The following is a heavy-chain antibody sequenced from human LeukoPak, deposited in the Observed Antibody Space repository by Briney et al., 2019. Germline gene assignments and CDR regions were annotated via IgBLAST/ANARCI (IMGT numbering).Heavy chain of an antibody. CDR3: ARASGSYPTVYFDY. Sequence: PGGSLRLSCAASGFTFSIYAMNWVRQAPGKGLEWVSSISGRGNSAYYADSVKGRFTISRDNSKNTLYLQMNSLRAEDTAVYYCARASGSYPTVYFDYWGQGTLVTVSS. J-gene: IGHJ4*02. V-gene: IGHV3-23*01. D-gene: IGHD1-26*01. CDR2: ISGRGNSA. CDR1: GFTFSIYA.